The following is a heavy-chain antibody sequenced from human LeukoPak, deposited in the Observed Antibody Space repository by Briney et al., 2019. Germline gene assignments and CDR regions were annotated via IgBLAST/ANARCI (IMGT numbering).Heavy chain of an antibody. J-gene: IGHJ3*02. Sequence: GGSLRLSCAASGFTFSSYWMSWVRRAPGKGLEWVANIKQDGSEKYYVDSVKGRFTISRDNAKNSLYLQMNSLRAEDTAVYYCARGSRIDAFDIWGQGTMVTVSS. CDR2: IKQDGSEK. V-gene: IGHV3-7*01. CDR3: ARGSRIDAFDI. D-gene: IGHD6-13*01. CDR1: GFTFSSYW.